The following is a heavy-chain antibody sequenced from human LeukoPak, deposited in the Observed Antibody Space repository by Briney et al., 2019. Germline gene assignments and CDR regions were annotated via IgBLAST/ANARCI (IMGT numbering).Heavy chain of an antibody. CDR1: GYIFTSYW. V-gene: IGHV5-51*01. Sequence: GESLNISCKGSGYIFTSYWIGWVRQMPGKGLEWMGIIYPGDSDTKYSPYFQGQVTNSADNFNSPAYLEGGNLKASDTARYYCARHLGDGRDCWGQGTLVTVSS. CDR3: ARHLGDGRDC. J-gene: IGHJ4*02. CDR2: IYPGDSDT. D-gene: IGHD3-10*01.